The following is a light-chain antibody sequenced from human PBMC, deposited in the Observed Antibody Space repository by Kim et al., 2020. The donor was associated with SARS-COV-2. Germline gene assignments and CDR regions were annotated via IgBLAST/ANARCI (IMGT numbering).Light chain of an antibody. V-gene: IGKV1-12*01. J-gene: IGKJ2*01. CDR3: QQANSFPYT. CDR2: AAS. Sequence: SVGHRVPVTCRASQDVRNWLAWYQQKPGKAPKLLVYAASTLQSGVPSRFSGSGSGTEFTLTISSLQPEDLGTYYCQQANSFPYTFGQGTKLEI. CDR1: QDVRNW.